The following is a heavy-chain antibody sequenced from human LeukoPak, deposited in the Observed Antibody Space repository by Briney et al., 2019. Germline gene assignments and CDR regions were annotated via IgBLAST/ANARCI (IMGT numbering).Heavy chain of an antibody. CDR1: GFSFDDYA. CDR2: ISGDGGSI. D-gene: IGHD3-10*01. CDR3: EALSRGVTRSFDF. V-gene: IGHV3-43*02. Sequence: QPGGSLRLSCAASGFSFDDYAMHWVRQVPGKGLEWVSLISGDGGSIYYADSVKGRFTISRDNSKNSLYLQMNSLRIEDTALYYCEALSRGVTRSFDFWGQGTLVTVSS. J-gene: IGHJ4*02.